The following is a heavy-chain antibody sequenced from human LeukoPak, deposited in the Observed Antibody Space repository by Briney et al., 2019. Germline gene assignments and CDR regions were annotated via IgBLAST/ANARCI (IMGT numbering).Heavy chain of an antibody. CDR2: MYHSGST. D-gene: IGHD4-17*01. CDR3: ARVTVGYFDY. V-gene: IGHV4-38-2*02. J-gene: IGHJ4*02. Sequence: ASETLSLTCTVSGYSISSGYYWGWIRQPPGQGLEWIGNMYHSGSTYYNPSLKSRVTISVDTSKNQFSLKLRSVTAADTAVYYYARVTVGYFDYWGQGTLVTVSS. CDR1: GYSISSGYY.